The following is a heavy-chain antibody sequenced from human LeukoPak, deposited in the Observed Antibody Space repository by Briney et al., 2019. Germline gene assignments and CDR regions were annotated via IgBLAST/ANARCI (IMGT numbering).Heavy chain of an antibody. CDR3: ARGIVVVPAAIGVLNLWFDP. CDR2: IYYSGST. V-gene: IGHV4-31*03. D-gene: IGHD2-2*02. Sequence: SETLSLTCTVSGGSITSGGYYWSWIRQHPGKCLEWIGYIYYSGSTYYNPSLKSRVTISVDTSKNQFSLKLSSVTAADTAVYYCARGIVVVPAAIGVLNLWFDPWGQGTLVTVSS. J-gene: IGHJ5*02. CDR1: GGSITSGGYY.